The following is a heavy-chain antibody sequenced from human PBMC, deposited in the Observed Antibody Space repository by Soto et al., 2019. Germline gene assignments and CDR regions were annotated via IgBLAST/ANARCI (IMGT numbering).Heavy chain of an antibody. D-gene: IGHD1-26*01. CDR3: ARVAVGATPPSPPGGIDY. Sequence: PSETLSLTCTVSGGSISSYYWSWIRQPPGKGLEWIGYIYYSGSTNYNPSLKSRVTISVDTSKNQFSLKLSSVTAADTAVYYCARVAVGATPPSPPGGIDYWGQGTLVTVSS. J-gene: IGHJ4*02. CDR1: GGSISSYY. V-gene: IGHV4-59*12. CDR2: IYYSGST.